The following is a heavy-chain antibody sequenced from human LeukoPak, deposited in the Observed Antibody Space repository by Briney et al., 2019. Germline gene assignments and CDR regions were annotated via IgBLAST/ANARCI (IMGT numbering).Heavy chain of an antibody. D-gene: IGHD3-22*01. CDR2: ISGSGGST. V-gene: IGHV3-23*01. CDR3: AKDHKPYYDSSGYPGY. CDR1: GFTFSSYA. Sequence: SGGSLRLSCAASGFTFSSYAMSWVRQAPGKGLEWVSAISGSGGSTYYADSVKGRFTISRDNSKNTLYLQMNSLRAEDTAVYYCAKDHKPYYDSSGYPGYWGQGTLVTVSS. J-gene: IGHJ4*02.